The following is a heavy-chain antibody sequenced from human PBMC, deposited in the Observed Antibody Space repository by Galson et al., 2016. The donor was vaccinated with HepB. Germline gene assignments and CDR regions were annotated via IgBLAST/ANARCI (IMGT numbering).Heavy chain of an antibody. V-gene: IGHV3-23*01. CDR2: ISGSGRST. D-gene: IGHD3-10*01. CDR1: GFTFRSYA. Sequence: SLRLSCAASGFTFRSYAMSWVRQAPGKGLEWVSGISGSGRSTYYADSVKGRFPISRDNSKKTLYLQMNSLRAEDTAVYYCANYHPGVIITSSYYFDSWGQGTPVTVSS. J-gene: IGHJ4*02. CDR3: ANYHPGVIITSSYYFDS.